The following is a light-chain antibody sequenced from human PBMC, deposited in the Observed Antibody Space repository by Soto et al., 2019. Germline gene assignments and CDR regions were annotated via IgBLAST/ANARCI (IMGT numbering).Light chain of an antibody. V-gene: IGKV3-11*01. Sequence: EIVLTQSPATLSLSPGERATLSCRASQSVSSYLAWYQQKPGQAPRLLIYDASHRATGIPARFSGGGSGTGFTLTISSLEPEDFAVYYCQQRFNWPRFTFGQGTKLEIK. CDR1: QSVSSY. J-gene: IGKJ2*01. CDR3: QQRFNWPRFT. CDR2: DAS.